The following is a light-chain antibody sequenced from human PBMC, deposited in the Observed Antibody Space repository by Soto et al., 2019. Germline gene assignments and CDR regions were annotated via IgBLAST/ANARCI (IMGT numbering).Light chain of an antibody. CDR2: YDS. Sequence: SSELTQPPSVSVAPGKTARITCGGNNIGSKSVHWYQQKPGQARVLVIYYDSDRPTGIPVRFSGSNSGNTATRTISRVEAGDEADYYCQVWDSSSDPRGVFGTGTKVTVL. V-gene: IGLV3-21*04. CDR1: NIGSKS. J-gene: IGLJ1*01. CDR3: QVWDSSSDPRGV.